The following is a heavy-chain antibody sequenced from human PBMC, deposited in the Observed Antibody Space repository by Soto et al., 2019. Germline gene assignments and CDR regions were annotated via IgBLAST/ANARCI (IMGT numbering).Heavy chain of an antibody. V-gene: IGHV3-48*02. D-gene: IGHD6-19*01. Sequence: GGSLRLSCAASGFTFSSYGMHWVRQAPGKGLEWVSVIRSGSSTIYYADSVKGRFAISRDNAKNSLYLQMNSLRDEDTAVYYCARDPGAVAGTPAFDIWGQGTMVTVSS. CDR1: GFTFSSYG. J-gene: IGHJ3*02. CDR2: IRSGSSTI. CDR3: ARDPGAVAGTPAFDI.